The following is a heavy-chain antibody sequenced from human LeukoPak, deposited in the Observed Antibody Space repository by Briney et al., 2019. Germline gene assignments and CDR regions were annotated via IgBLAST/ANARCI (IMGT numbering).Heavy chain of an antibody. V-gene: IGHV2-5*02. CDR3: ARSSLSSILGAVAAFGY. CDR2: IYWDDDK. CDR1: GFSLSTRGVG. Sequence: SGPTLVKPTQTLTLTCTFSGFSLSTRGVGVGWIRQPPGKALEWLALIYWDDDKRYSPSLQSRLTIIKDTSKNQVVLTMTNMDPVDTATYYCARSSLSSILGAVAAFGYWGQGTLVTVSS. J-gene: IGHJ4*02. D-gene: IGHD6-19*01.